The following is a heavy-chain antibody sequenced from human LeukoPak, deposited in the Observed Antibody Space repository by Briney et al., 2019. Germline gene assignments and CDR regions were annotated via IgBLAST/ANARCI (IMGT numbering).Heavy chain of an antibody. CDR2: INHSGST. J-gene: IGHJ5*02. CDR1: GGSFSGYY. Sequence: PSETLSLTCAVYGGSFSGYYWSWIRQPPGKGLEWIGEINHSGSTNYNPSLKSRVTISVDTSKNQFSLKLSSVTAADTAVYYCARVSYGGNFRWFDPWGQGTLVTVSS. CDR3: ARVSYGGNFRWFDP. D-gene: IGHD4-17*01. V-gene: IGHV4-34*01.